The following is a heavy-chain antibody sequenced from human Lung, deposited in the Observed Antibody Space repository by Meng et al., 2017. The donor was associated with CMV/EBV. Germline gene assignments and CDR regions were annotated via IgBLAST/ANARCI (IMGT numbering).Heavy chain of an antibody. CDR2: MNPNSGNT. CDR1: GYTLTTYD. CDR3: ARTRIEVEPDGTKIKYYNYGMDV. V-gene: IGHV1-8*01. D-gene: IGHD2-15*01. J-gene: IGHJ6*02. Sequence: ASVKVSXKASGYTLTTYDINWVRQATGQGLEWMGWMNPNSGNTGYAQKFQGRVTMTRVTSISTAYMELSSLTSDDTAVYYCARTRIEVEPDGTKIKYYNYGMDVWGQGTTVTVSS.